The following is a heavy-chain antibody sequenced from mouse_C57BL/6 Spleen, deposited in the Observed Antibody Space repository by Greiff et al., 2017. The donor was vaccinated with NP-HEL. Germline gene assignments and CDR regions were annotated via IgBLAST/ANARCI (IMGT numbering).Heavy chain of an antibody. CDR2: INPSSGYT. CDR3: ARSPDGYYPPMDY. J-gene: IGHJ4*01. CDR1: GYTFTSYW. Sequence: QVQLQQSGAELAKPGASVKLSCKASGYTFTSYWMHWVKQRPGQGLEWIGYINPSSGYTKYNQKFKDKATLTADKSSSTAYMQLSSLTYEDSAVYYCARSPDGYYPPMDYWGQGTSVTVSS. D-gene: IGHD2-3*01. V-gene: IGHV1-7*01.